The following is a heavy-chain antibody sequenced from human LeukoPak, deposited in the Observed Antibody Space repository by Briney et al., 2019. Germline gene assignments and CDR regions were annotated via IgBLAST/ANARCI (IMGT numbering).Heavy chain of an antibody. CDR2: IYWNDDK. J-gene: IGHJ4*02. D-gene: IGHD3-9*01. Sequence: SGPTLVKPTQTLTLTCTFSGFSLSTSGVGVGWIRQPPGKALEWLAIIYWNDDKRYSPSLKSRLTITKDTSKNQVVLTMTNMDPVDTATYYCAHRGSPFRLRYFDWSEEGDLFDYWGQGTLVTVSS. V-gene: IGHV2-5*01. CDR1: GFSLSTSGVG. CDR3: AHRGSPFRLRYFDWSEEGDLFDY.